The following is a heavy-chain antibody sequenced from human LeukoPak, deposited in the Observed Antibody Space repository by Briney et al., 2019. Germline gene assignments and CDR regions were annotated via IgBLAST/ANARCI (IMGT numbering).Heavy chain of an antibody. V-gene: IGHV3-33*01. J-gene: IGHJ4*01. D-gene: IGHD4-11*01. CDR2: IWSDGSNR. CDR3: ARDAQRGFDYSNSLEY. Sequence: GGSLRLSCAASGFIFSHYGMHWVRQAPCKGLEWEAVIWSDGSNRFYAGSVKGRFTISRDNSQNTVFLQMNSLRVEDTAMYYCARDAQRGFDYSNSLEYWGHGTLVTVSS. CDR1: GFIFSHYG.